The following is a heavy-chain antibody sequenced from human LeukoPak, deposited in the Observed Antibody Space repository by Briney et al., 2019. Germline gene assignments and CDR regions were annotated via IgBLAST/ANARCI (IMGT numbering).Heavy chain of an antibody. Sequence: GGSLRLPCAASGFTFSSYWMSWVRQAPGKGLEWVANIKQDGSEKYYVDSVKGRFTISRDNAKKSLYLEMNSLRAEDTAVYYCARGASGIQLWFFDPWGQGTLVTVSS. CDR2: IKQDGSEK. D-gene: IGHD5-18*01. CDR3: ARGASGIQLWFFDP. CDR1: GFTFSSYW. J-gene: IGHJ5*02. V-gene: IGHV3-7*01.